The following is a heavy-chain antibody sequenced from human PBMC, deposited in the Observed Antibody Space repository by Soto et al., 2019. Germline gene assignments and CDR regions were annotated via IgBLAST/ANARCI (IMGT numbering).Heavy chain of an antibody. CDR3: ARDDWGPSHF. J-gene: IGHJ4*02. CDR1: SGNMGDGSFY. CDR2: MFHSGST. Sequence: PSETHSLTCTVSSGNMGDGSFYWGWIRQPPGKGLEFIGTMFHSGSTYYNPSLRRRVTISVAMSKNQFSLKLTSVTAADTAVYYCARDDWGPSHFWGQGTLVTVSS. V-gene: IGHV4-39*01. D-gene: IGHD2-21*01.